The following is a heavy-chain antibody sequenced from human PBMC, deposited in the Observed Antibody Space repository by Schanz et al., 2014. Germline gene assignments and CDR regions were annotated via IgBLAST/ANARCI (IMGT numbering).Heavy chain of an antibody. CDR3: ARGGSSGYDFSIYYMDV. Sequence: QVQLVDSGGGLVKPGGSLRLSCAASGITLSGYGLHWVRQAPGKGLEWVGFISFDGRNTGYAHSVKGRFTISRDNFKNTLFLQMNSLRAEDTAAYYCARGGSSGYDFSIYYMDVWGKGTTVTVSS. D-gene: IGHD5-12*01. CDR2: ISFDGRNT. V-gene: IGHV3-30*03. CDR1: GITLSGYG. J-gene: IGHJ6*03.